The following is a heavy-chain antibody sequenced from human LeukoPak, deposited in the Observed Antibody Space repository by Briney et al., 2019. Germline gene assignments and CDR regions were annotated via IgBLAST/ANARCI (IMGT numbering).Heavy chain of an antibody. CDR1: GGSISSSNW. Sequence: PSETLSLTCAVSGGSISSSNWWSWVRQPPGKGLEWIGEIYHSGSTNYNPSLKSRVTISVDKSKNQFSLKLSPVTAADTAVYYCAQAVAQWLLPGRNNWFDPWGQGTLVTVSS. CDR3: AQAVAQWLLPGRNNWFDP. J-gene: IGHJ5*02. V-gene: IGHV4-4*02. CDR2: IYHSGST. D-gene: IGHD6-19*01.